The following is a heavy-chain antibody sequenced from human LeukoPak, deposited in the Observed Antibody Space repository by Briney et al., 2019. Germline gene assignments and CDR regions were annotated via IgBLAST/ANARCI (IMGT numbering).Heavy chain of an antibody. CDR3: ARALADYGGTQTGEDAFDI. CDR1: GFTFSDYY. D-gene: IGHD4-23*01. V-gene: IGHV3-11*01. Sequence: GGSLRLSCAASGFTFSDYYMGWIRQAPGKGLVWVSYISSSGSTIYYADSVKGRFTISRDNAKHSLYLQMNSLRAEDTAVYYCARALADYGGTQTGEDAFDIWGQGTMVTVSS. CDR2: ISSSGSTI. J-gene: IGHJ3*02.